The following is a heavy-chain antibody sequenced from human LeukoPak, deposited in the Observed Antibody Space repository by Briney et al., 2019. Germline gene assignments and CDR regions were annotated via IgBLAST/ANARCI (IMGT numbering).Heavy chain of an antibody. CDR2: IYYSGST. V-gene: IGHV4-59*01. Sequence: PSETLSLTCTVSGGSISSYYWSWIRQPPGKGLEWIGYIYYSGSTSYNPSLKSRVTISIDTSKNQFSLKLTSVTAADTAVYYCARDSGSGSPYNWFDSWGQGTLVTVSS. CDR3: ARDSGSGSPYNWFDS. D-gene: IGHD3-22*01. CDR1: GGSISSYY. J-gene: IGHJ5*01.